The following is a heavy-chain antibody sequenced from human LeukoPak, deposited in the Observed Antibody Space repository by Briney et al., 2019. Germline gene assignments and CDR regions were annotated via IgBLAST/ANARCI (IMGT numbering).Heavy chain of an antibody. CDR3: ASPYHESLLWFGELSVYAFDI. D-gene: IGHD3-10*01. J-gene: IGHJ3*02. CDR2: IIPIFGTA. Sequence: ASVKVSCKASGGTLSSYAISWVRQAPGQGLEWMGGIIPIFGTANYAQKFQGRVTITADKSTSTAYMELSSLRSEDTAVYYCASPYHESLLWFGELSVYAFDIWGQGTMVTVSS. V-gene: IGHV1-69*06. CDR1: GGTLSSYA.